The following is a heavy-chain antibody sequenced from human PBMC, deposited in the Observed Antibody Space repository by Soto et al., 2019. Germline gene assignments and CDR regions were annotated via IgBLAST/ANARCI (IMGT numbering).Heavy chain of an antibody. CDR1: GFAFSSEW. CDR2: IDPYDTGI. D-gene: IGHD2-2*01. J-gene: IGHJ4*02. V-gene: IGHV3-74*01. Sequence: GVSLRLSCAASGFAFSSEWMHWGRQAPGQGLVWVSRIDPYDTGITYADSVKGRFTISRDNAKNTLYLQMNSLRAEDTAVYDGTSDNLGARDSWGKGTMGVVAS. CDR3: TSDNLGARDS.